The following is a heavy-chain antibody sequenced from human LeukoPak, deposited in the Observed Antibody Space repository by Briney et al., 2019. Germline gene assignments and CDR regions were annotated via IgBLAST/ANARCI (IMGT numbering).Heavy chain of an antibody. Sequence: GESLKISCKGSGYSFTSYWIGWVRQMPGKGLEWMGIIYPGDPDTRYSPSFQGQVTISADKSISTAYLQWSSLKASDTAMYYCARLIGRDSSGYYLGNFDYWGQGTLVTVSS. CDR1: GYSFTSYW. V-gene: IGHV5-51*01. CDR3: ARLIGRDSSGYYLGNFDY. J-gene: IGHJ4*02. CDR2: IYPGDPDT. D-gene: IGHD3-22*01.